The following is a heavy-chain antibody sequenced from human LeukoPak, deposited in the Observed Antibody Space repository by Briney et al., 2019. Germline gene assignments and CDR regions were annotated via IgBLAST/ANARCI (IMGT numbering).Heavy chain of an antibody. CDR2: ISGSGGST. CDR3: AKERAGSYYSGVNWFDP. V-gene: IGHV3-23*01. CDR1: GFTFSSYG. J-gene: IGHJ5*02. D-gene: IGHD3-10*01. Sequence: GGSLRLSCSASGFTFSSYGMSWVRQAPGKGLEWVSAISGSGGSTYYADSVKGRFTISRDNSKNTLYLQMNSLRAEDTAVYYCAKERAGSYYSGVNWFDPWGQGTLVTVSS.